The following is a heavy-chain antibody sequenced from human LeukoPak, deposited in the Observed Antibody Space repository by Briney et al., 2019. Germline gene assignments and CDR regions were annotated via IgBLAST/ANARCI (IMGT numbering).Heavy chain of an antibody. J-gene: IGHJ5*02. V-gene: IGHV1-69*13. Sequence: SVKVSCKASGGTFSSYAISWVRQAPGQGLEWMGGIIPIFGTANYAQKFQGRVTITADESTGTAYMELSSLRSEDTAVYYCARGSYYGSGSYRVWFDPWGQGTLVTVSS. CDR2: IIPIFGTA. CDR1: GGTFSSYA. D-gene: IGHD3-10*01. CDR3: ARGSYYGSGSYRVWFDP.